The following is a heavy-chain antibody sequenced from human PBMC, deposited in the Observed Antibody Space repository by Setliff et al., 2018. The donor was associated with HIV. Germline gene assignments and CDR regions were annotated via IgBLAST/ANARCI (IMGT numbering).Heavy chain of an antibody. CDR3: ARAAYNFWSDYFDY. Sequence: VASVKVSCKASGYTFTGYYMHWARQAPGQGLEWMGWINPNSGGTNYAQKFQGWVTMTRDTSISTAYMELSRLRSDDTAVYYCARAAYNFWSDYFDYWGQGTLVTVSS. V-gene: IGHV1-2*04. CDR1: GYTFTGYY. J-gene: IGHJ4*02. CDR2: INPNSGGT. D-gene: IGHD3-3*01.